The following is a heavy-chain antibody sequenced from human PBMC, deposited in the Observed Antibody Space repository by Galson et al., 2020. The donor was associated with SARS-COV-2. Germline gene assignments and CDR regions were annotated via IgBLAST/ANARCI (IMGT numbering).Heavy chain of an antibody. CDR2: ISSSGSTI. Sequence: GGSLRLSCAASRFSFSYYYMNWVRQAPGKGLEWVSSISSSGSTIYYTDSVQGQFTISRDNTKNSLYLQMNSLRADDTAVYYCARETDGGVFDYWGQGTLVTVSS. CDR1: RFSFSYYY. J-gene: IGHJ4*02. CDR3: ARETDGGVFDY. V-gene: IGHV3-11*01. D-gene: IGHD2-8*02.